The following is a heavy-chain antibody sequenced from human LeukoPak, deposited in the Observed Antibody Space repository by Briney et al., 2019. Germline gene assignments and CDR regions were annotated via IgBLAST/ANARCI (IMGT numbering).Heavy chain of an antibody. J-gene: IGHJ4*02. D-gene: IGHD1-20*01. Sequence: GGSLRLACAASGFTFSDFYMSWIRQAPGKGLEWVSYISSSGSTIYYADSVKGRFTISRDNAKNSLYLQMNSLRAEDTAVYYCARRRYNWNAIDYWGQGTLVTVSS. CDR1: GFTFSDFY. CDR3: ARRRYNWNAIDY. V-gene: IGHV3-11*01. CDR2: ISSSGSTI.